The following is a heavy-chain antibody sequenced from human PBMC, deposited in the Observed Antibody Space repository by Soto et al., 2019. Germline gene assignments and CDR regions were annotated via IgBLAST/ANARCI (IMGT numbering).Heavy chain of an antibody. CDR2: ISGSGGSS. J-gene: IGHJ6*02. CDR3: ANVTKRPAAGGYEYYKSGSDD. CDR1: GFAFSTYA. Sequence: GSLRLSCAASGFAFSTYAMTWVRQAPGKGLEWVSVISGSGGSSYYAASVKGRFTISRDNSKNTLFLQMNGLRAEDTAVYYCANVTKRPAAGGYEYYKSGSDDWGQGTTVTVSS. V-gene: IGHV3-23*01. D-gene: IGHD6-13*01.